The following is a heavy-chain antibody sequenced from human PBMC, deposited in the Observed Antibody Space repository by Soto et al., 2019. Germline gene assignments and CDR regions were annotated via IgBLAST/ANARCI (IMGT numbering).Heavy chain of an antibody. CDR1: GFTFSSYA. Sequence: GESLKISCAASGFTFSSYAMSWVRQAPGKGLEWVSAISGSGGSTYYADSVKGRFTISRDNSKNTLYLQMNSLRAEDTAVYYCAKAGLYYDFWSGYRQPDAFDIWGQGTMVTVSS. D-gene: IGHD3-3*01. CDR3: AKAGLYYDFWSGYRQPDAFDI. V-gene: IGHV3-23*01. J-gene: IGHJ3*02. CDR2: ISGSGGST.